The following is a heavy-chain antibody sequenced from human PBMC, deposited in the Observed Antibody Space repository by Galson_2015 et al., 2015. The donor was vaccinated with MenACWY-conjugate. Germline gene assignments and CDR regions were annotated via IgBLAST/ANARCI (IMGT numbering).Heavy chain of an antibody. CDR2: INNDGSDT. Sequence: SLRLSCAASGFTFSSYWMHWVRQAPGKGLLWVSRINNDGSDTSYADSVKGRFTISRDNAKNTLYLQMNSLRAEDTAVYYCARDNSAGPDLFDYGGQGTLVTVSS. CDR3: ARDNSAGPDLFDY. CDR1: GFTFSSYW. J-gene: IGHJ4*02. V-gene: IGHV3-74*01. D-gene: IGHD4-23*01.